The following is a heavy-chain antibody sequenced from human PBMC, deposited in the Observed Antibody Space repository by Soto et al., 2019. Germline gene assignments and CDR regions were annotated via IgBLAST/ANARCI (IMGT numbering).Heavy chain of an antibody. CDR3: ASLQNWFDP. CDR1: GGSISSYY. Sequence: QVQLQESGPGLVKPSETLSLTCTVSGGSISSYYWSWIRQPPGKGLEWIGYIYYSGSTNYNPSLKSRVTISVDTSKNQFSLKLSSVTAADTAVYYCASLQNWFDPWGQGTLVTVSS. V-gene: IGHV4-59*01. J-gene: IGHJ5*02. CDR2: IYYSGST.